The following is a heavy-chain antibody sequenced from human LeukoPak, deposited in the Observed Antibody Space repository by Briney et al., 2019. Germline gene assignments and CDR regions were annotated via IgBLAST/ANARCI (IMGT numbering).Heavy chain of an antibody. D-gene: IGHD1-26*01. V-gene: IGHV4-34*01. J-gene: IGHJ3*02. CDR2: INHSGST. CDR1: GGSFSGYY. CDR3: AISGNYFSRDAFDI. Sequence: SETLSLTCAVYGGSFSGYYWSWIRQPRGKGLEWIVEINHSGSTNYNPSLKSRVTISGDTSKHHFSLELRSVTAADTAVYYCAISGNYFSRDAFDIWGQGTMVTVSS.